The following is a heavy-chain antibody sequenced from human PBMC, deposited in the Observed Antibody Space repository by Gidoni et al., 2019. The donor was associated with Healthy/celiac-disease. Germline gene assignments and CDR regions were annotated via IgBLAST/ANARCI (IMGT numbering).Heavy chain of an antibody. D-gene: IGHD3-10*01. CDR3: ARPVGGSGSVDP. CDR2: IYYSGST. V-gene: IGHV4-39*01. J-gene: IGHJ5*02. CDR1: GGSIRSSSYY. Sequence: QLQLQESCPGLVKPSETLSLTCTVSGGSIRSSSYYWGWIRQPPGKGLEWIGSIYYSGSTYYNPALKSRVTISVDTSKNQFSLKLSSVTAADTAVYYCARPVGGSGSVDPWGQGTLVTVSS.